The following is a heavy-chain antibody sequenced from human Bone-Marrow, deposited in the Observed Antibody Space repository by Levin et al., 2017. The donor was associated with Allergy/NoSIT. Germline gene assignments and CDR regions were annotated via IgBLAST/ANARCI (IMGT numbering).Heavy chain of an antibody. CDR2: ISSVSAYI. CDR1: GFTFSSYS. D-gene: IGHD3-16*02. V-gene: IGHV3-21*01. CDR3: ARDYRGFDI. J-gene: IGHJ4*01. Sequence: ASVKVSCLGSGFTFSSYSMNWVRQIPGKGLEWVSSISSVSAYIFYADSVKGRFTVSRDNVENSLFLQMNSLRAEDTAIYYCARDYRGFDIWGHGTLVTVSS.